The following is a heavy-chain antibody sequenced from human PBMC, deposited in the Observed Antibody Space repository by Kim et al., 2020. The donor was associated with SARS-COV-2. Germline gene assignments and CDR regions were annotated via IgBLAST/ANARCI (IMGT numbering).Heavy chain of an antibody. V-gene: IGHV3-74*01. Sequence: YSDSVKGRFPISRDNAKNTLYLQMNSLRAEDTAVYYCARDTPEGYWYFDLWGRGTLVTVSS. J-gene: IGHJ2*01. CDR3: ARDTPEGYWYFDL.